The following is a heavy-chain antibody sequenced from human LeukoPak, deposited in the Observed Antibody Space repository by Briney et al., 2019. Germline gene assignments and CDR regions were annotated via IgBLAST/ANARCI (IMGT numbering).Heavy chain of an antibody. CDR2: IYSGGST. CDR1: GFTVSSNY. J-gene: IGHJ4*02. CDR3: AKGGYCSSTSCASDY. D-gene: IGHD2-2*01. V-gene: IGHV3-53*01. Sequence: GGSLRLSCAASGFTVSSNYMSWVRQAPGKGLEWVSVIYSGGSTYYADSVKGRFTISRDKSKNTLYLEMNSLRAEDTAVYYCAKGGYCSSTSCASDYWGQGTLVTVSS.